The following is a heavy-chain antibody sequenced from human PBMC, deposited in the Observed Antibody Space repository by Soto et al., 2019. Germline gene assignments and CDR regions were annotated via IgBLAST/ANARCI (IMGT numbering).Heavy chain of an antibody. CDR3: ARDRTKDLVGVDNWFDP. CDR1: GFTFSDYY. V-gene: IGHV3-11*05. J-gene: IGHJ5*02. CDR2: ISSSSSYT. Sequence: QVQLVESGGGLVKPGGSLRLSCAASGFTFSDYYMSWIRQAPGKGLEWVSYISSSSSYTNYADSVKGRFTISRDNAKISLYLQMNSLRAEDTAVYYCARDRTKDLVGVDNWFDPWGQGTLVTVSS. D-gene: IGHD1-26*01.